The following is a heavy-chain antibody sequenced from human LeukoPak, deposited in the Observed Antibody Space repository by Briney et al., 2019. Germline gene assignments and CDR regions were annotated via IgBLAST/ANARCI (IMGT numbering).Heavy chain of an antibody. D-gene: IGHD3-22*01. CDR1: GFTFSIYA. V-gene: IGHV3-23*01. CDR3: AKDRPNYYESNGHYYRRDGDY. Sequence: GGSLRPSCAPSGFTFSIYAMSWVRQAPGKGLEWVSSISSRSDYTYYEDSVKGRFTISRDNSQNTLYLQMNSLRAEDTAIYYCAKDRPNYYESNGHYYRRDGDYWGQGTLVTVSS. CDR2: ISSRSDYT. J-gene: IGHJ4*02.